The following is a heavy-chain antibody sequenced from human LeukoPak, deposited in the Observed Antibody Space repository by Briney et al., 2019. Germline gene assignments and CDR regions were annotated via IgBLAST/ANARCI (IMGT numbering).Heavy chain of an antibody. D-gene: IGHD1-26*01. CDR3: ARDSGSYSFDY. CDR1: GGTFSSYA. CDR2: IIPIFGTA. V-gene: IGHV1-69*05. Sequence: EASVKVSCKASGGTFSSYAISWVRQAPGQGLEWMGGIIPIFGTANYAQKLQGRVTKTTDTSTSTAYMELRSLRSDDTAVYYCARDSGSYSFDYWGQGTLVTVSS. J-gene: IGHJ4*02.